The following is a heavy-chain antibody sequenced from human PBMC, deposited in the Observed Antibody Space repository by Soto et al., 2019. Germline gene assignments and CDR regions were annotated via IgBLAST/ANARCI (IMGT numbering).Heavy chain of an antibody. CDR3: ARDTYYYGSGSYDY. CDR1: GGSISSSNW. Sequence: TSETLSLTCAVSGGSISSSNWWSWVRQPPGKGLEWIGEIYHSGSTNYNPSLKSRVTISVDKSKNQFSLKLSSATAADTAVYYCARDTYYYGSGSYDYWGQGTLVTVSS. D-gene: IGHD3-10*01. CDR2: IYHSGST. V-gene: IGHV4-4*02. J-gene: IGHJ4*02.